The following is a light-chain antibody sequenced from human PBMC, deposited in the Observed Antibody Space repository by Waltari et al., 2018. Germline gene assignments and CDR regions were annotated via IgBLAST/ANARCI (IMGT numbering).Light chain of an antibody. V-gene: IGKV1-39*01. CDR2: AAS. J-gene: IGKJ4*01. Sequence: DIQMTQSPTSVSASLGDRVTITCRSSQNINTYLNWLQQRPGQPPKLLIYAASTLQSGVTSRFSGRGSGTHFTLTITGLQPEDFATYYCQQSFNTAPLTFGGGTKVEI. CDR3: QQSFNTAPLT. CDR1: QNINTY.